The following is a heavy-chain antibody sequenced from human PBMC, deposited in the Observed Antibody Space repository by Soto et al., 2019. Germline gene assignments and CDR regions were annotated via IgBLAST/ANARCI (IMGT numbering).Heavy chain of an antibody. V-gene: IGHV4-61*08. D-gene: IGHD3-22*01. CDR1: GDSVSSGASH. CDR3: ARVDLSTSKIGA. Sequence: SETLSLTCTVSGDSVSSGASHWTWIRQSPGKGLEWIGYISHNATADCNPSLKSRVSVSVDTSKNQFSLKLTSATTADTAVYYCARVDLSTSKIGAWGQCTTVTVSS. J-gene: IGHJ6*02. CDR2: ISHNATA.